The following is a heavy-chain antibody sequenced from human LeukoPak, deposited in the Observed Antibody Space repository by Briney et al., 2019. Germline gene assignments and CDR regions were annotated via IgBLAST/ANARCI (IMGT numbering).Heavy chain of an antibody. Sequence: GGSLRLSCAASGFTFSSYAMSWVRQAPGKGLEWVSAVGGGGDNTFYADPVKGRFTISRDNSKNTLYLQMNSLRAEDTALYYCAKEGSSGYYLNYWGQGTLVTVSS. J-gene: IGHJ4*02. CDR2: VGGGGDNT. V-gene: IGHV3-23*01. D-gene: IGHD3-22*01. CDR3: AKEGSSGYYLNY. CDR1: GFTFSSYA.